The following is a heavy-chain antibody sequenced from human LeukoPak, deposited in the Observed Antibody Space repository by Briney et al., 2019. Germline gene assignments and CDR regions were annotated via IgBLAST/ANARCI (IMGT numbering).Heavy chain of an antibody. Sequence: GGSLRLSCAASGFTFSSYGMSWVRQAPGKGLEWVSAVSGSGGSTYYADSVKGRFTISRDNSKNTLYLQMNSLRAEDTAVYYCATGFIGYGSGSYYIDSYFDYWGQGTLVTVSS. J-gene: IGHJ4*02. CDR2: VSGSGGST. V-gene: IGHV3-23*01. D-gene: IGHD3-10*01. CDR1: GFTFSSYG. CDR3: ATGFIGYGSGSYYIDSYFDY.